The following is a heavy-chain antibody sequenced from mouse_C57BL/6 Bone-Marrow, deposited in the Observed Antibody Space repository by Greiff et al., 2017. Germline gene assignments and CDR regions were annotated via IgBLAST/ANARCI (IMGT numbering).Heavy chain of an antibody. J-gene: IGHJ2*01. CDR3: AREGRGYYFDY. CDR1: GFTFSDYY. CDR2: ISNGGGST. Sequence: EVKLVESGGGLVQPGGSLKLSCAASGFTFSDYYMYGVRQTPEKRLEWVAYISNGGGSTYYPDTVKGRFTISRDNAKNTLYLQMSRLKSEDTAMYYCAREGRGYYFDYWGQGTTLTVSS. V-gene: IGHV5-12*01.